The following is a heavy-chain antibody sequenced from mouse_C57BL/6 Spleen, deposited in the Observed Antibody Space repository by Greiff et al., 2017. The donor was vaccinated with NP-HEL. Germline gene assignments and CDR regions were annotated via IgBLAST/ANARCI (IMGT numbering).Heavy chain of an antibody. Sequence: QVQLQQPGTELVKPGASVKLSCKASGYTFTSYWMHWVKQRPGQGLEWIGNINPSNGGTNYNEKFKSKATLTADKSSSTAYMQLSSLTSEDSAVYFCARVYYGYGGVFDYWGQGTTLTVSS. CDR2: INPSNGGT. CDR3: ARVYYGYGGVFDY. CDR1: GYTFTSYW. J-gene: IGHJ2*01. V-gene: IGHV1-53*01. D-gene: IGHD2-2*01.